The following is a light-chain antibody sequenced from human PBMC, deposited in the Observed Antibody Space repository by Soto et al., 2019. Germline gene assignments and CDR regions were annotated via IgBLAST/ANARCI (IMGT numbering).Light chain of an antibody. CDR1: QDISKY. V-gene: IGKV1-16*01. J-gene: IGKJ1*01. CDR2: DAS. Sequence: ISITQSPSSLSSSVGGRVTITVQASQDISKYLLWFKQKPGKAPKVLIYDASNLQTGVPSRFSGIGSGTEFTLALRSLKPDDFATYDCQQYNSYWTFGQWTKGDIK. CDR3: QQYNSYWT.